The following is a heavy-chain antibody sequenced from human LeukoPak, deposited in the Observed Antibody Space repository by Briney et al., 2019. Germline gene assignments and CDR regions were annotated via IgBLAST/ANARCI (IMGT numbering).Heavy chain of an antibody. CDR3: ARGRSNGWFY. J-gene: IGHJ4*02. D-gene: IGHD2-8*01. V-gene: IGHV4-38-2*02. CDR1: GYSISSGYY. Sequence: SETLSLTCTVSGYSISSGYYWGWIRQPPGKGLEWIGSIYHSGSTYYNPSLKSRVTISIDTSKNHFSLKLNSVTAADTAVYYCARGRSNGWFYWGQGTLVTVSS. CDR2: IYHSGST.